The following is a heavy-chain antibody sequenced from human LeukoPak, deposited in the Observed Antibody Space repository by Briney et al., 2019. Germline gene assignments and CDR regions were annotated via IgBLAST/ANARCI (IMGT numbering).Heavy chain of an antibody. CDR2: INHSGST. CDR1: GGSFSGYY. V-gene: IGHV4-34*01. CDR3: ARGPKYDFWSGYYLGGDAFDI. Sequence: SETLSLTCAVYGGSFSGYYWSWLRQPPGKGLEWIGEINHSGSTNYYPSPKSRVTISADTSKNHCSLRPSSGTTADTAVYYCARGPKYDFWSGYYLGGDAFDIWGQGTMVTVSS. D-gene: IGHD3-3*01. J-gene: IGHJ3*02.